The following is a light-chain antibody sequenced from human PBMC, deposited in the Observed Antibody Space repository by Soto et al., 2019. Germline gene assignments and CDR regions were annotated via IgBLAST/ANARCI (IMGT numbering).Light chain of an antibody. CDR3: QQYGSSWT. CDR1: QSGSSRY. Sequence: EIVLTQSPGTLSLSPGERVTLSCRASQSGSSRYLAWYQQKPGQAPRLLIYATSNRATGIPDRFSGSGSGTDFTLTITRLEPEDFAVYYCQQYGSSWTFGQGTKVEIK. CDR2: ATS. J-gene: IGKJ1*01. V-gene: IGKV3-20*01.